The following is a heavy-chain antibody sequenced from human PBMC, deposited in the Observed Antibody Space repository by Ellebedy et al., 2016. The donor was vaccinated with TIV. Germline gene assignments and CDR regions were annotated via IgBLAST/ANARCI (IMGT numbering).Heavy chain of an antibody. D-gene: IGHD3-10*01. CDR2: IYPGDSDT. V-gene: IGHV5-51*01. J-gene: IGHJ4*02. CDR1: GYSFSNYW. CDR3: ARLGMVRGVTSDY. Sequence: GESLKISCKGSGYSFSNYWIGWVRQMPGKGLDWMGIIYPGDSDTRYSPSFQGQVTISADKSISTAYLQWSSLKASDTAMYYCARLGMVRGVTSDYWGQGTLVTVSS.